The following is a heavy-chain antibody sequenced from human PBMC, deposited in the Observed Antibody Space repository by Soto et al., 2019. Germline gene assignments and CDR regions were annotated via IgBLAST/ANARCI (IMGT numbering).Heavy chain of an antibody. V-gene: IGHV3-48*01. J-gene: IGHJ6*03. CDR3: ARGGTYYYYYYYMDV. CDR1: GFTFSSYS. CDR2: ISSSSSTI. Sequence: EVQLVESGGGLVQPGGSLRLSCAASGFTFSSYSMNWVHQAPGKGLEWVSYISSSSSTIYYADSVKGRFTISRDNAKNSLYLQMNSLRAEDTAVYYCARGGTYYYYYYYMDVWGKGTTVTVSS.